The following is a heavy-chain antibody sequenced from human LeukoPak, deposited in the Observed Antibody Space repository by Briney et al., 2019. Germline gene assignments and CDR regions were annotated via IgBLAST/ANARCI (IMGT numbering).Heavy chain of an antibody. CDR2: TYHSGST. J-gene: IGHJ4*02. V-gene: IGHV4-38-2*01. D-gene: IGHD3-16*02. Sequence: PSETLSLTCAVSGYSISSGYYWGWIRQPPGKGLEWSGSTYHSGSTYYNPSLKSRVTISVDTSTNQFSLKLSSVTAADTAVYYCASASIMITFGGVIVIKQYYFDYWGQGTLVTVSS. CDR3: ASASIMITFGGVIVIKQYYFDY. CDR1: GYSISSGYY.